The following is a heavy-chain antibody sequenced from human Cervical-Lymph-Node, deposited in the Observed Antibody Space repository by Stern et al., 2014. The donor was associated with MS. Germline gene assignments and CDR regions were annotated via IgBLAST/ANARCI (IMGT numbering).Heavy chain of an antibody. CDR2: ISYSGST. CDR3: AGGGDCSSTSCYLQGASYFDY. D-gene: IGHD2-2*01. CDR1: GGSISSYY. V-gene: IGHV4-59*01. J-gene: IGHJ4*02. Sequence: QVQLQESGPGLVKPSETLSLTCTVSGGSISSYYWSWLRQPPRKGLQGIGDISYSGSTNSKPSIHSRVTISVDTSKNQFSLKLSSVTAADTAVYYCAGGGDCSSTSCYLQGASYFDYWGQGTLVTVSS.